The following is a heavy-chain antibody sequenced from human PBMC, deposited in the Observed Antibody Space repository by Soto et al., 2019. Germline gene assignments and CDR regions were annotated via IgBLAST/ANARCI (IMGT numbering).Heavy chain of an antibody. CDR1: GGSICSYY. CDR2: IYYSGST. CDR3: ARGDYFDY. J-gene: IGHJ4*02. Sequence: SETLSLTCTVSGGSICSYYWSWIRQPPGKGLEWIGYIYYSGSTNYNPSLKSRVTISVDTSKNQFSLKLSSVTAADTAVYYCARGDYFDYWGQGTLVTVSS. V-gene: IGHV4-59*01.